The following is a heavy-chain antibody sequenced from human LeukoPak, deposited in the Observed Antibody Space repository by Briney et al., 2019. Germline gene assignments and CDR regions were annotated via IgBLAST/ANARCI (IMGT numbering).Heavy chain of an antibody. V-gene: IGHV3-23*01. Sequence: GGSLRLSCAASGFTFSSYAMSWVRQAPGKGLEWVSAISGSGGSTYYADSVKGRFTISRDNGKNSLYLQMNSLRAEDTAVYYCPRGGLKGVDYWGQGTLVTVSS. J-gene: IGHJ4*02. D-gene: IGHD3-16*01. CDR3: PRGGLKGVDY. CDR2: ISGSGGST. CDR1: GFTFSSYA.